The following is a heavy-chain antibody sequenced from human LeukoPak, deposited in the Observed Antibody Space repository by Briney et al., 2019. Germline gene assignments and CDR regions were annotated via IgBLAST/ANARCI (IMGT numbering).Heavy chain of an antibody. V-gene: IGHV3-30*03. Sequence: GGSLRLSCAASGFTFSTYGMHWVRQAPGKGLEWVAVISYDGSNKYYADSVKGRFTISRDNSKNTLYLQMNSLRIEDTAVYYCASEGIAAAADIWGQGTMVTVSS. J-gene: IGHJ3*02. CDR2: ISYDGSNK. CDR1: GFTFSTYG. D-gene: IGHD6-13*01. CDR3: ASEGIAAAADI.